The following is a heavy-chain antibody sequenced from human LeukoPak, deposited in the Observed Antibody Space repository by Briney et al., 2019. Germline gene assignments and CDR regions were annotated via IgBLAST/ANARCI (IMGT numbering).Heavy chain of an antibody. CDR1: GYTFTGYY. J-gene: IGHJ4*02. CDR2: FDPEDGET. CDR3: ATKVGATHANFDY. D-gene: IGHD1-26*01. Sequence: GASVKVSCKASGYTFTGYYMHWVRQAPGKGLEWMGGFDPEDGETIYAQKFQGRVTMTEDTSTDTAYTELSSLRSEDTAVYYCATKVGATHANFDYWGQGTLVTVSS. V-gene: IGHV1-24*01.